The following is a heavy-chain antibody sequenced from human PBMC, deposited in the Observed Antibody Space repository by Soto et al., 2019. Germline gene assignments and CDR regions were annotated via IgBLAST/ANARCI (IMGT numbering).Heavy chain of an antibody. CDR1: GGSISSYY. D-gene: IGHD6-13*01. V-gene: IGHV4-59*01. CDR2: IYYSGST. J-gene: IGHJ3*02. Sequence: SETLSLTCTVSGGSISSYYWSWIRQPPGKGLEWIGYIYYSGSTNYNPSLKSRVTISVDTSKNQFSLKLSSVTAADTAVYYCARGWVSSSWDDAFDIWGQGTMVTVSS. CDR3: ARGWVSSSWDDAFDI.